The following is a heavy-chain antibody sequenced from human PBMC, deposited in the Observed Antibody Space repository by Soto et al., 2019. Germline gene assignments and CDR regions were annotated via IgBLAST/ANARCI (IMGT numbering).Heavy chain of an antibody. CDR3: ARVERRCYYYGMDV. V-gene: IGHV5-51*01. CDR1: GYSFTNYW. Sequence: PGESLKISCQGSGYSFTNYWIAWVRQMPGKGLEWIGIIYPGDSDTRYNPSFEGQVTISADKSISTAYLQWSSLKASDTAMYYCARVERRCYYYGMDVWGQGTTVTVSS. D-gene: IGHD2-8*01. CDR2: IYPGDSDT. J-gene: IGHJ6*02.